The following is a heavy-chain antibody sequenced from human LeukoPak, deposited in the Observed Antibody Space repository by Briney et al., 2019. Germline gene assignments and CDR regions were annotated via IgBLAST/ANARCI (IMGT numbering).Heavy chain of an antibody. CDR1: GGSFSGYY. CDR3: ARGGQRYYFDY. D-gene: IGHD4-17*01. Sequence: SETLSLTCAVYGGSFSGYYWSWIRQPPGKGLEWIGEINRSGSTNYNPSLKSRVTISVDTSKNQFSLKLSSVTAADTAVYYCARGGQRYYFDYWGQGTLVTVSS. V-gene: IGHV4-34*01. J-gene: IGHJ4*02. CDR2: INRSGST.